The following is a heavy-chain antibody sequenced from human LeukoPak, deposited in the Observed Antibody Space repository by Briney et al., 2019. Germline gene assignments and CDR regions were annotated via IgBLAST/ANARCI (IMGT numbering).Heavy chain of an antibody. D-gene: IGHD3-22*01. V-gene: IGHV3-13*01. Sequence: SGGSLRLSCAASGFTFSSYDMHWVRQATGKGLEWVSAIGTAGDTYYPGSVKGRFTISRENAKNSLYLQMNSLRAGDTAVYYCARGSRDSSGGAFDIWGQGTMVTVSS. CDR2: IGTAGDT. J-gene: IGHJ3*02. CDR3: ARGSRDSSGGAFDI. CDR1: GFTFSSYD.